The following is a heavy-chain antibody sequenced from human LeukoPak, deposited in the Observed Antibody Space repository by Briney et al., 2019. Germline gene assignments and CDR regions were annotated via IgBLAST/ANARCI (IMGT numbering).Heavy chain of an antibody. CDR3: TRGGGSGYYFGIPRYYFDA. V-gene: IGHV4-59*11. D-gene: IGHD3-22*01. Sequence: PSETLSLTCTVSGGSLEGLYWSWIRQSPEKGLEWIGNVFHTGVTSYNLSLKSRVTISVDTSRNQFSLTMTSMTAADTAIYYCTRGGGSGYYFGIPRYYFDAWGQGVSVTVSS. J-gene: IGHJ4*02. CDR1: GGSLEGLY. CDR2: VFHTGVT.